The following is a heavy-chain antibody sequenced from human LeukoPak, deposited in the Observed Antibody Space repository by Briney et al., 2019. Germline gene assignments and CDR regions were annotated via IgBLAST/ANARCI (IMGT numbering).Heavy chain of an antibody. V-gene: IGHV5-51*01. CDR1: GYSFTSYW. CDR2: IYPGDSDT. Sequence: GESLKISCKGSGYSFTSYWIGWVRQMPGKGLEWMGIIYPGDSDTRYSPSFQGQVTISADKSISTAYLQWSSLKASDTAMYYCARQGGRYGGNSHFDYWGQGTLVTVSS. J-gene: IGHJ4*02. CDR3: ARQGGRYGGNSHFDY. D-gene: IGHD4-23*01.